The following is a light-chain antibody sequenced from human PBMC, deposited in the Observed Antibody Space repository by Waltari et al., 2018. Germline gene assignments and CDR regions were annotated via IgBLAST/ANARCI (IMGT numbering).Light chain of an antibody. CDR1: QSLSKQY. V-gene: IGKV3-20*01. CDR3: QQYGSSVMYT. J-gene: IGKJ2*01. CDR2: GAS. Sequence: VLTQSPGTLSLSPGVRVTLSCRASQSLSKQYLAWYQLKPGKAPRLLIYGASSRAAGIPDRCSGSESGTDFTVSISGLEPEDFAMYYCQQYGSSVMYTFGQGTKLEIK.